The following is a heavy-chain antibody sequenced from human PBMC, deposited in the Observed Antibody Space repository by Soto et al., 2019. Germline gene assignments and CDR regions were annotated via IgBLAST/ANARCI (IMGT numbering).Heavy chain of an antibody. CDR3: ARGTVTTDYYYYYMYV. Sequence: QVQLVESGGGVVQPGRSLRLSCAASGFTFSSYGMHWVRQAPGKGLEWVAVIWYDGSNKYYVDSVKGRFTISRDNSKNTLYLQMNSLRAEDTAVYYCARGTVTTDYYYYYMYVWGKGTTVTVSS. CDR2: IWYDGSNK. V-gene: IGHV3-33*01. J-gene: IGHJ6*03. CDR1: GFTFSSYG. D-gene: IGHD4-17*01.